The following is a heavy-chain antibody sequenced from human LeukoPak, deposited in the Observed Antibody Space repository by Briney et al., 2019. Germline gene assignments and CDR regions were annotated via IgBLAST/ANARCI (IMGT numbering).Heavy chain of an antibody. CDR3: ASGYSSSWYFEYYGMDV. CDR2: INHSGST. Sequence: PSETLSLTCAVYGGSFSGYYWSWIRQPPGKGLEWIGGINHSGSTNYNPSLKSRVTISADTSKNQFSLKLSSVTAADTAVYYCASGYSSSWYFEYYGMDVWGQGTTVTVSS. D-gene: IGHD6-13*01. J-gene: IGHJ6*02. CDR1: GGSFSGYY. V-gene: IGHV4-34*01.